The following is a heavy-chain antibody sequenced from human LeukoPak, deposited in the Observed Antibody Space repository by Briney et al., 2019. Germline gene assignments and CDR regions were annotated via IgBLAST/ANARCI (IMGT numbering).Heavy chain of an antibody. V-gene: IGHV3-74*01. D-gene: IGHD2-2*01. J-gene: IGHJ5*02. CDR2: INSDGSST. Sequence: GGSLRLSCAASRFTFSSYWMHWVRQAPGKGLVWVSRINSDGSSTSYADSVKGRFTISRDNAKNTLYLQMNSLRAEDTAVYYCARGTIVVVPAAIFFRFDPWGQGTLVTVSS. CDR1: RFTFSSYW. CDR3: ARGTIVVVPAAIFFRFDP.